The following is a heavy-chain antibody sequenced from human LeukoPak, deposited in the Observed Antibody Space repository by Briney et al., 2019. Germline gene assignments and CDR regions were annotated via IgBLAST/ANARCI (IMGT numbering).Heavy chain of an antibody. J-gene: IGHJ6*03. CDR1: GGSISSSSYY. Sequence: SETLSLTCTVSGGSISSSSYYWGWIRQPPGKGLEWIGSIYYSGSTYYNPSLKSRVTISVDTSKNQFSLKLSSVTAADTAVYYCARGQNGVADYYYYYYMDVWGKGTTVTVSS. D-gene: IGHD2-8*01. CDR3: ARGQNGVADYYYYYYMDV. V-gene: IGHV4-39*01. CDR2: IYYSGST.